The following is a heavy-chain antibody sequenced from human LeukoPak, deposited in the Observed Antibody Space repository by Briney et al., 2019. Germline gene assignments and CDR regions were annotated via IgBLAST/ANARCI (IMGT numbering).Heavy chain of an antibody. J-gene: IGHJ4*02. D-gene: IGHD6-19*01. V-gene: IGHV4-4*07. CDR3: ARAGSSGWYGFDN. CDR2: IYASGST. Sequence: PSETLSLTCTVSGGSISNYYWSWIRQPAGKGLEWIGRIYASGSTNYNPSLKSRVTMSVDTSKNQLSLKLSSVTAADTAVYYCARAGSSGWYGFDNWGQGTVVIVSS. CDR1: GGSISNYY.